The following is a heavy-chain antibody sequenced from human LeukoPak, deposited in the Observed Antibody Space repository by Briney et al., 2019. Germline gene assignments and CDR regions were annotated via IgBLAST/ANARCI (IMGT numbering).Heavy chain of an antibody. CDR1: GYTFTSYY. CDR3: ARDPTTGTSPNWFDP. J-gene: IGHJ5*02. V-gene: IGHV1-46*01. D-gene: IGHD1-1*01. CDR2: INPSGGST. Sequence: ASVKVSCKASGYTFTSYYMHWVRQAPGQGLEWMGIINPSGGSTSYARKFQGRVTMTRDTSTSTVYMELSSLRSEDTAVYYCARDPTTGTSPNWFDPWGQGTLVTVSS.